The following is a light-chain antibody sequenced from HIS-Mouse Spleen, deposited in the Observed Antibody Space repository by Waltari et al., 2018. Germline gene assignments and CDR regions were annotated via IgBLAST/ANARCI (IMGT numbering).Light chain of an antibody. Sequence: SYELTQPPSVSVSPGQTARITCPGDALPNKTAYWYQQKSGQAPVLVIYEDSKRPSGIPERFSGSSSGTMATLTISGAQVEDEADYYCYSTDSSGNHVEFGGGTKLTVL. J-gene: IGLJ2*01. CDR3: YSTDSSGNHVE. CDR2: EDS. CDR1: ALPNKT. V-gene: IGLV3-10*01.